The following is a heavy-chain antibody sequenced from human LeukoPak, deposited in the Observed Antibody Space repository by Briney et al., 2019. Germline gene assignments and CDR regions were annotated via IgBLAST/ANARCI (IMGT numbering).Heavy chain of an antibody. CDR3: ARSGVRDFDY. D-gene: IGHD3-10*01. Sequence: PSETLSLTCAVYGGSFSGYYWSWIRQPPGKGLEWIGEINHSGSTNYNPSLKSRVTISVDTSKNQFSLKLSSVTAADTAVYYCARSGVRDFDYWGQGTLVTVSS. J-gene: IGHJ4*02. CDR2: INHSGST. CDR1: GGSFSGYY. V-gene: IGHV4-34*01.